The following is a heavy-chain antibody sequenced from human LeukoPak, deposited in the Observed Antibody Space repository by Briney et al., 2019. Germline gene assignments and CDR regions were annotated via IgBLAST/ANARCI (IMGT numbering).Heavy chain of an antibody. CDR2: ISYDGSNK. CDR3: AREVEALDV. V-gene: IGHV3-30-3*01. CDR1: GFTFSSYA. J-gene: IGHJ6*02. Sequence: GSLRLSCAASGFTFSSYAMHWVRQAPGKGLEWVALISYDGSNKYYADSVKGRFTISRDKSKNTLYLQMNSLRAEDTAVYYCAREVEALDVWGQGTTVTVSS.